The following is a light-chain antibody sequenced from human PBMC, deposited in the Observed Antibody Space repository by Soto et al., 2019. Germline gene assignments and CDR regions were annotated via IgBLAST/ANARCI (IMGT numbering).Light chain of an antibody. CDR1: QSISSSY. CDR2: GAS. V-gene: IGKV3-15*01. Sequence: EIVMTQSPATLSVSPGERATLSCRASQSISSSYLAWYQQKPGQAPRLLIYGASTRATGIPARFSGSGSGTEFTLTISNLQSEDFAVYYCQQYNNLPPLTFGGGTKVEIK. CDR3: QQYNNLPPLT. J-gene: IGKJ4*01.